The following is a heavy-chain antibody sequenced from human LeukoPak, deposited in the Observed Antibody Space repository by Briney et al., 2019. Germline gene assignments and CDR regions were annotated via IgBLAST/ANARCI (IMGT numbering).Heavy chain of an antibody. CDR3: ARGLVAIKQVWYYLDY. J-gene: IGHJ4*02. CDR2: INGGNGKT. V-gene: IGHV1-3*03. D-gene: IGHD2-2*01. CDR1: GYTFSFYA. Sequence: ASVKVSCKASGYTFSFYAMHWVRQAPGQRLEWMGWINGGNGKTKYSQEFQGRVTITRDTSANTVYMELSSLRSEDMAVYYCARGLVAIKQVWYYLDYWGQGTLVTVSS.